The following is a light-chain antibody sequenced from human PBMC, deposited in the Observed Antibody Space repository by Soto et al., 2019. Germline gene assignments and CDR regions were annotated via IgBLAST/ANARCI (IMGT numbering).Light chain of an antibody. Sequence: QSALTQPASVSGSPGQSITISCTGTSSDVGGYNYVSWYQHHPGKAPKLMIFEVSNRPSGVSNRFSGSKSGNTASLTISGLQAEDEGDYYCSSYTGSSTYVFGSGTKATVL. V-gene: IGLV2-14*01. CDR3: SSYTGSSTYV. J-gene: IGLJ1*01. CDR1: SSDVGGYNY. CDR2: EVS.